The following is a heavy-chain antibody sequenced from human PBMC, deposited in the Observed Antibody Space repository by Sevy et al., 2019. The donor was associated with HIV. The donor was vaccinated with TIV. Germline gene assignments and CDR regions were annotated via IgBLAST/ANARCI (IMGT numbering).Heavy chain of an antibody. V-gene: IGHV4-59*01. CDR1: GGSISSYY. Sequence: SETLSLTCTVSGGSISSYYWSWIRQPPGKGLEWIGYIYCSGSTNYNPSLKSRVTISVDTSKNQFSLKLSSVTAADTAVYYCARGIVVVPAARSENAFDIWGQGTMVTVSS. CDR2: IYCSGST. J-gene: IGHJ3*02. D-gene: IGHD2-2*01. CDR3: ARGIVVVPAARSENAFDI.